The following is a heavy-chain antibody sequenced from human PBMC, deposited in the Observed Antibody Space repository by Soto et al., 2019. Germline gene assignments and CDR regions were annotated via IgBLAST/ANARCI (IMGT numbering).Heavy chain of an antibody. CDR2: IGPESGAT. CDR1: GYTFTGHY. Sequence: ASVKVSCKASGYTFTGHYIHWVRQAPEQGPEWMGEIGPESGATRYAQKFQGRVTMTRDMSITTVYMELNNLSTDDTAVYYCGRGRSGQIVVFYWGQGTPVTVSS. CDR3: GRGRSGQIVVFY. V-gene: IGHV1-2*02. J-gene: IGHJ4*02. D-gene: IGHD1-26*01.